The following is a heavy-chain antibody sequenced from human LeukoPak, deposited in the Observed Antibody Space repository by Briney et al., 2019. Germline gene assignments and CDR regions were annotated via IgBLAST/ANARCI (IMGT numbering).Heavy chain of an antibody. J-gene: IGHJ5*02. CDR3: ARVHYYDSSGYYL. V-gene: IGHV3-21*01. CDR1: GFTFSSYS. CDR2: ISSSSSYI. Sequence: PGGSLRLSCAASGFTFSSYSMSWVRQAPGKRLEWVSSISSSSSYIYYADSVKGRFTISRDNAKNSLYLQMNSLRAEDTAVYYCARVHYYDSSGYYLWGQGTLVTVSS. D-gene: IGHD3-22*01.